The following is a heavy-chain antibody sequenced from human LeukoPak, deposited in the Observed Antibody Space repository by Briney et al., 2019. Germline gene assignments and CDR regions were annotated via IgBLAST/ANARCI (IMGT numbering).Heavy chain of an antibody. CDR2: IWYDGSNK. D-gene: IGHD4-23*01. CDR3: AGYGGNSF. CDR1: GFTFSSYG. V-gene: IGHV3-33*03. J-gene: IGHJ4*02. Sequence: GGSLRLSCAASGFTFSSYGMHWVRQAPGKGLEWVAVIWYDGSNKYYADSVKGRFTISRDNAKNSLYLQMNSLRAEDTAMYYCAGYGGNSFWGQGTLVTVSS.